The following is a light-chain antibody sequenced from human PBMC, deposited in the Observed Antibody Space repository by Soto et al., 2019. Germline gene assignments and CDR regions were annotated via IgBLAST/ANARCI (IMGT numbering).Light chain of an antibody. CDR3: QQYSDSPIT. V-gene: IGKV3-15*01. CDR2: GAS. CDR1: QSVGKN. Sequence: EVVMTQSPVILSVSPGERATLSCRASQSVGKNLAWYQQRPGQAPRLLIHGASARPSGVPARFSGSGSGTDITLTILSLQSDDFAVYYCQQYSDSPITFGPGTTVDLK. J-gene: IGKJ3*01.